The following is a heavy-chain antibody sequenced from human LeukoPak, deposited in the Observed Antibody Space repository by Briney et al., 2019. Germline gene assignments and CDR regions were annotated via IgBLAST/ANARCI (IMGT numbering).Heavy chain of an antibody. CDR3: ATPLEPQDFRFDY. V-gene: IGHV3-53*01. J-gene: IGHJ4*02. Sequence: PGGSLRLSCAASGFTVSSNYMSWVRQAPGKGLEWVSVIYSGGSTYYADSVKGRFTISRDNSKNTLYLQMNSLRAEDTAVYYCATPLEPQDFRFDYWGQGTLVTVSS. CDR1: GFTVSSNY. CDR2: IYSGGST. D-gene: IGHD1-1*01.